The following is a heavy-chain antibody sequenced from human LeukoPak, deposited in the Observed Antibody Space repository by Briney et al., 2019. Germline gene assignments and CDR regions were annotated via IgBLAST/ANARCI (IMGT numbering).Heavy chain of an antibody. V-gene: IGHV5-51*01. CDR1: GYSFTSYW. CDR2: IYPGDSDT. CDR3: ARLEIDFWSGYSYYYYYYMDV. Sequence: GESLKISCKGSGYSFTSYWIGWVRQMPGKGLEWMGIIYPGDSDTRYSPSFQGQVTISADKSISTAYLQWSSLKASDTAMYYCARLEIDFWSGYSYYYYYYMDVWGKGTTVTVSS. D-gene: IGHD3-3*01. J-gene: IGHJ6*03.